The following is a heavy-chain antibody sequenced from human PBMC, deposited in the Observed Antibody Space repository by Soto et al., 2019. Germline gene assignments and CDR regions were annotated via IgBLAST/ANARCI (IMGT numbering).Heavy chain of an antibody. V-gene: IGHV3-48*01. J-gene: IGHJ4*01. CDR3: TTDSYSTMIVVRFDY. CDR2: ISSSSSTI. CDR1: GFTFSSYS. Sequence: EVQLVESGGGLVQPGGSLRLSCAASGFTFSSYSMNWVRQAPGKGLEWVSYISSSSSTIYYADSVKGRFTISRDNAKNSLYLQMNSLKTEDTGIYYCTTDSYSTMIVVRFDYWGHGTLVTVSS. D-gene: IGHD3-22*01.